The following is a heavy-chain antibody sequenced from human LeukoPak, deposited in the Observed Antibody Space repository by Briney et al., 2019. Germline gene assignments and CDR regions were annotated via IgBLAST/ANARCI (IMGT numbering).Heavy chain of an antibody. J-gene: IGHJ4*02. CDR3: AKARTDYDFWSGYPTLFFDS. V-gene: IGHV3-23*01. CDR1: GFTFSSYA. Sequence: PGGSLRLSCAASGFTFSSYAMSWVRQAPGKGLEWVSVISGSGATTYYADSVKGRFTISRDNSKNTLYLQMNSLRADDTAVYHCAKARTDYDFWSGYPTLFFDSWGQGTLVTVSS. D-gene: IGHD3-3*01. CDR2: ISGSGATT.